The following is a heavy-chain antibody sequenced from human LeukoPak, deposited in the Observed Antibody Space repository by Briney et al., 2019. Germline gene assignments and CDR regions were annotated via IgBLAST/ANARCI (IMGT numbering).Heavy chain of an antibody. CDR1: GGSFSGYY. J-gene: IGHJ5*02. Sequence: SETLSLTCAVYGGSFSGYYWSWIRQPPGKGLEWIGEINHSGSTNYNPSLKSRVTISVDTSKNQFSLKLSPVTAANTAVYYCARVRSRARITIFGVARNWFDPWGQGTLVTVSS. CDR2: INHSGST. V-gene: IGHV4-34*01. D-gene: IGHD3-3*01. CDR3: ARVRSRARITIFGVARNWFDP.